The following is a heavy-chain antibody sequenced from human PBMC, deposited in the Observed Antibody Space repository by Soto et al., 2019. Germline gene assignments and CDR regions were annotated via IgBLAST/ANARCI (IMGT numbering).Heavy chain of an antibody. CDR1: GDSVSRKNTV. V-gene: IGHV6-1*01. D-gene: IGHD3-10*01. Sequence: QTLSLTCAISGDSVSRKNTVWNWIRQSPSGGLEWLGKTYYVSKWHNDYAVSVKSRITITPDTSKNQFSLQLDSVTPEDTAVYYCERDYYYXMDFWGQGTTVTVS. CDR2: TYYVSKWHN. J-gene: IGHJ6*02. CDR3: ERDYYYXMDF.